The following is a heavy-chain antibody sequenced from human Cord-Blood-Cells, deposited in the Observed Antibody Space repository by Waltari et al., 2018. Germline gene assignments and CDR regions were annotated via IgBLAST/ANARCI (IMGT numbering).Heavy chain of an antibody. CDR3: ASLTGDIDY. Sequence: EVQLVESGGGLVKPGGSLRLSCAASGFTSSSYSMTWVRQAPGKGLEWVSSISSSSSYIYYADSVKGRFTISRDNAKNSLYLQMNSLRAEDTAVYYCASLTGDIDYWGQGTLVTVSS. V-gene: IGHV3-21*01. D-gene: IGHD7-27*01. J-gene: IGHJ4*02. CDR1: GFTSSSYS. CDR2: ISSSSSYI.